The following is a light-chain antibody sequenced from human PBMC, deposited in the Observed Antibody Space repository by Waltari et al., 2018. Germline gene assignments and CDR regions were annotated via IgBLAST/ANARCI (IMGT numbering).Light chain of an antibody. J-gene: IGLJ2*01. CDR2: EVL. CDR1: SSNVENYNL. CDR3: CSFAGGNNFEVI. V-gene: IGLV2-23*02. Sequence: QSALTQPASVSGSPGQSITISCTGTSSNVENYNLVSWYHHHPGKAPKILIYEVLKRPAGISNRFSGSTSGNTASLTISGLQAEDESDYYCCSFAGGNNFEVIFGGGTRLTVL.